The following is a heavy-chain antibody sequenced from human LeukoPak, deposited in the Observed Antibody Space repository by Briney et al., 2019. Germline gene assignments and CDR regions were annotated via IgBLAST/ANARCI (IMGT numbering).Heavy chain of an antibody. V-gene: IGHV3-53*01. Sequence: GGSLRLSCAASGFTVSSNYMSWVRQAPGKGLEWVSVIYSGGSTYYADSVKGRFTISRDNSKNSLSLQVSSLRAEDTAVYYCAKTNGYYSDWGQGTLVTVSS. CDR1: GFTVSSNY. CDR3: AKTNGYYSD. J-gene: IGHJ4*02. CDR2: IYSGGST. D-gene: IGHD3-22*01.